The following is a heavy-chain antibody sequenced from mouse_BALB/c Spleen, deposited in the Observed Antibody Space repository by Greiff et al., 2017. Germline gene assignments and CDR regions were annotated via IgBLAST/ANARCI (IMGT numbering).Heavy chain of an antibody. CDR2: IYWDDDK. Sequence: QVTLKESGPGILQPSQTLSLTCSFSGFSLSTSGMGVSWIRQPSGKGLEWLAHIYWDDDKRYNPSLKSRLTISKDTSSNQVFLKITSVDTADTATYYCARAYDYNAMDYWGQGTAVTVSS. CDR1: GFSLSTSGMG. J-gene: IGHJ4*01. V-gene: IGHV8-12*01. CDR3: ARAYDYNAMDY.